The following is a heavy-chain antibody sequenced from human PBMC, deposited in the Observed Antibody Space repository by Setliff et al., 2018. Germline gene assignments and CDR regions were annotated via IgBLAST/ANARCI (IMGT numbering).Heavy chain of an antibody. D-gene: IGHD4-4*01. V-gene: IGHV4-39*01. J-gene: IGHJ6*03. CDR1: GGSISSGSDY. CDR2: VYHSGGT. Sequence: SETLSLTCTVSGGSISSGSDYWAWIRQPPGKGLEWLGTVYHSGGTYYNPSLKSRVTMSVDTSKNQFSLKLSSVTAADTAVYYCARGVTRPIYYYYYYMDVWGKGTTVTVSS. CDR3: ARGVTRPIYYYYYYMDV.